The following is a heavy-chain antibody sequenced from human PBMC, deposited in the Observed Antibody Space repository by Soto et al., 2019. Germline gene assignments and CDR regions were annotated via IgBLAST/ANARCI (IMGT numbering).Heavy chain of an antibody. J-gene: IGHJ3*02. CDR2: INPSGGST. CDR3: ARVVDIVAADI. D-gene: IGHD5-12*01. Sequence: ASVKVSCKASGYTFTSYYMHWVPQDPGQGLEWMGIINPSGGSTSYAQKFQGRVTMTRDTSTSTVYMELSSLRPEDTAVYYCARVVDIVAADIWGQGTMVTVSS. V-gene: IGHV1-46*03. CDR1: GYTFTSYY.